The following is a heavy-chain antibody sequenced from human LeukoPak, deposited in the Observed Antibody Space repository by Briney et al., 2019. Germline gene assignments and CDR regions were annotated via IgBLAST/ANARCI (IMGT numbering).Heavy chain of an antibody. Sequence: GESLKISCQGSGYSFSTYWIAWVRQMPGKGLELMGIIYPGDSDTRYSPSFQGQVTISADKSISTAYLQWSSLKVSDSAMYYCARHGVTGSSSPPNDYWGQGTLVTVSS. CDR1: GYSFSTYW. CDR3: ARHGVTGSSSPPNDY. J-gene: IGHJ4*02. V-gene: IGHV5-51*01. D-gene: IGHD6-6*01. CDR2: IYPGDSDT.